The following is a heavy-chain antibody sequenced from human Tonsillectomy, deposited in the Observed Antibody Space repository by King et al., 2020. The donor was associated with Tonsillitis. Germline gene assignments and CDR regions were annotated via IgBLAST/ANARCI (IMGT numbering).Heavy chain of an antibody. CDR1: GFTFSSYG. Sequence: VQLVESGGGVVQPGRSLRLSCAASGFTFSSYGMHWVRQAPGKGLEWVAVISYDGSNKYYADSVKGRFTISRDNSKNTLYLQMNSLRAEDTAVYYCAKGRLGWLQSADAFDIWGHGTMVTVSS. CDR3: AKGRLGWLQSADAFDI. D-gene: IGHD5-24*01. V-gene: IGHV3-30*18. J-gene: IGHJ3*02. CDR2: ISYDGSNK.